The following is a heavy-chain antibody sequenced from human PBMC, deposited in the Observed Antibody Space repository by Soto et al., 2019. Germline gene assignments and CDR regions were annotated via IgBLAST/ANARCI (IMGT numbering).Heavy chain of an antibody. J-gene: IGHJ4*02. Sequence: ASVKVSCKASGYTFTSYDINWVRQAPGQGLEWMGWISAYTGDTNYEQKFQGRVTMTTDTSTSTIHMELRSLRSDDTAVYYCARVGSSSAFDSWGQGTLVTVSS. V-gene: IGHV1-18*01. CDR3: ARVGSSSAFDS. D-gene: IGHD6-13*01. CDR2: ISAYTGDT. CDR1: GYTFTSYD.